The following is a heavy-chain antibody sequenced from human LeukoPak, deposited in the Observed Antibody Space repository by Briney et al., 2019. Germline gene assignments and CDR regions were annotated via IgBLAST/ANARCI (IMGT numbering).Heavy chain of an antibody. J-gene: IGHJ5*02. CDR1: GGTFSSYT. CDR3: ARGDCSAGSTYWGNWFDP. V-gene: IGHV1-69*13. Sequence: ASVKVSCKTPGGTFSSYTSRWVRQAPGQGLEWMGGIIPIFGTTNYAQRFQGRVTITADESTSTAYMELSSLRSEDTAVYYCARGDCSAGSTYWGNWFDPWGQGTLVTVSS. D-gene: IGHD2-15*01. CDR2: IIPIFGTT.